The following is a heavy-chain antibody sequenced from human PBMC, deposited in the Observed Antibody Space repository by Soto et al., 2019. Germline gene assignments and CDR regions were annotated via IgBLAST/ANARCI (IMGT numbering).Heavy chain of an antibody. D-gene: IGHD6-19*01. Sequence: GGSLRLSCAASGFTFSSYAMHWVRQAPGKGLEWVAVISYDGSNKYYADSVKGRFTISRDNSKNTLYLQMNSLRAEDTAVYYCAREIGSSSHPSQPVAGTPAFDYWGQGTLVTVSS. CDR2: ISYDGSNK. J-gene: IGHJ4*02. V-gene: IGHV3-30-3*01. CDR3: AREIGSSSHPSQPVAGTPAFDY. CDR1: GFTFSSYA.